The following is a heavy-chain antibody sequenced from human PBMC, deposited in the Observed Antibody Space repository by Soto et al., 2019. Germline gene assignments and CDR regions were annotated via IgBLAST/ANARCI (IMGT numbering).Heavy chain of an antibody. Sequence: QVQLQESGPGLVKPSQTLSLTCTVSGGSISSGDYYWSWIRQPPGKGLEWIGYIYYSGSTYYNPSLKSRVTISVDTSKNQFSLKLSSVTAADTAVYYCAREGLYYDSSGYPTHRLDYWGQGTLVTVSS. V-gene: IGHV4-30-4*01. CDR3: AREGLYYDSSGYPTHRLDY. CDR1: GGSISSGDYY. D-gene: IGHD3-22*01. CDR2: IYYSGST. J-gene: IGHJ4*02.